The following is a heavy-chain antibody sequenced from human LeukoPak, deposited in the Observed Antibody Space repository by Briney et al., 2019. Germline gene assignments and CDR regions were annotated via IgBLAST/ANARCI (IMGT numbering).Heavy chain of an antibody. CDR3: ARVALYSRPDYFDY. CDR2: ISSSSSYI. CDR1: GFTVSSNY. D-gene: IGHD6-13*01. J-gene: IGHJ4*02. V-gene: IGHV3-21*04. Sequence: PGGSLRLSCAASGFTVSSNYMSWVRQAPGKGLEWVSSISSSSSYIYYADSVKGRFTISRHNSKNTLYLQMNSLRAEDTAVYYCARVALYSRPDYFDYWGQGTLVTVSS.